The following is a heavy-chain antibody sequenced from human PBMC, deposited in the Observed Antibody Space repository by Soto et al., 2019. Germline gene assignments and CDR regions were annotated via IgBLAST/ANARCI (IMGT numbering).Heavy chain of an antibody. D-gene: IGHD2-15*01. V-gene: IGHV4-30-4*01. CDR2: IYYSGST. CDR3: AREEDCSGGSCFDY. J-gene: IGHJ4*02. CDR1: GGSISSGDYY. Sequence: PSETLSLTCAVSGGSISSGDYYWSWIRQPPGKGLEWIGYIYYSGSTYYNPAHKSRVTISVETSKTQFSLKLSSVTAADTAVYYCAREEDCSGGSCFDYWGQGTQVTVSS.